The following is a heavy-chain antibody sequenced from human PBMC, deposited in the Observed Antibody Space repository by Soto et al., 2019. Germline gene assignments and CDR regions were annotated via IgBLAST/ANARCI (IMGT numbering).Heavy chain of an antibody. V-gene: IGHV4-30-4*01. CDR2: IYYSGST. J-gene: IGHJ6*02. Sequence: SETLSLTCTVSGGSISSGDYYWSWIRRPPGKGLEWIGYIYYSGSTYYNPSLKSRVTISVDTSKNQFSLKLSSVTAADTAVYYCARGSGGYFYYYGMDVWGQGTTVTVSS. CDR3: ARGSGGYFYYYGMDV. CDR1: GGSISSGDYY. D-gene: IGHD3-22*01.